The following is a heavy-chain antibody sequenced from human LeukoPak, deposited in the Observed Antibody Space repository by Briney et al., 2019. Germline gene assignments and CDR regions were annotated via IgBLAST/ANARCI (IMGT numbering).Heavy chain of an antibody. D-gene: IGHD3-22*01. J-gene: IGHJ4*02. Sequence: GGSLRLSCAASGFTFSSYWMSWARQAPGKGLEWVANIKQDGSEKYYVDSVKGRFTISRDNAKNSRYLQMNSLRGEDTAVYYCARGGYYPDYWGQGTLVTVSS. CDR2: IKQDGSEK. V-gene: IGHV3-7*04. CDR3: ARGGYYPDY. CDR1: GFTFSSYW.